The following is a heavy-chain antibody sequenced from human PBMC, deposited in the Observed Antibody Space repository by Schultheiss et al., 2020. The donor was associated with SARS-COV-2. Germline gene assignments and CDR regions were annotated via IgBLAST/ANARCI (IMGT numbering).Heavy chain of an antibody. CDR1: GFTFSSYA. Sequence: GGSLRLSCAASGFTFSSYAMSWVRQAPGKGLEWVSAISGSGGSTYYADSVKGRFTISRDNSKNTLYLQMNSLRAEDTAVYYCAKDFRSYYDFWSGYPYAFDIWGQGTMVTVSS. CDR2: ISGSGGST. J-gene: IGHJ3*02. V-gene: IGHV3-23*01. CDR3: AKDFRSYYDFWSGYPYAFDI. D-gene: IGHD3-3*01.